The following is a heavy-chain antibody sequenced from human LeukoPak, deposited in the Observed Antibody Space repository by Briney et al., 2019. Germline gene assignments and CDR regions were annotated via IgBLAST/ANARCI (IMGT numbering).Heavy chain of an antibody. J-gene: IGHJ4*02. Sequence: GSLRLSCVASGLTFGNYGMNWVRQAPGKGLEWVSSIGGGYTTYYADSVRGRFTISRDNSKNSMYLQMSSLRAEDTAVYSCAKYTSGTSYRGLDRWGQGTLVTVSS. CDR1: GLTFGNYG. CDR3: AKYTSGTSYRGLDR. V-gene: IGHV3-23*01. D-gene: IGHD3-10*01. CDR2: IGGGYTT.